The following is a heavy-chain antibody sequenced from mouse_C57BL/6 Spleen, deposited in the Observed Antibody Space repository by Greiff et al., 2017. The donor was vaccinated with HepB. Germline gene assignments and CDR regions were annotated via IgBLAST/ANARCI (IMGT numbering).Heavy chain of an antibody. Sequence: EVQLQQSGGGLVQPGGSLSLSCAASGFTFTDYYMSWVRQPPGKALEWLGFIRNKANGYTTEYSASVKGRFTISRDNSQSILYLQMNALRAEDSATHYCARGVTVFDYWGQGTTLTVSS. CDR1: GFTFTDYY. V-gene: IGHV7-3*01. CDR3: ARGVTVFDY. D-gene: IGHD2-2*01. CDR2: IRNKANGYTT. J-gene: IGHJ2*01.